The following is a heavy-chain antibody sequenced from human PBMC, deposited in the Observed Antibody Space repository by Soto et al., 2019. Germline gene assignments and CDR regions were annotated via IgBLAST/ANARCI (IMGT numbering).Heavy chain of an antibody. CDR3: ARDFGLEWLPLRRLGMGV. CDR2: INPSGGST. J-gene: IGHJ6*02. V-gene: IGHV1-46*01. Sequence: ASVKVSCKASGYTFTSYYMHWVRQAPGQGLEWMGIINPSGGSTSYAQKFQGRVTMTRDTSTSTVYMELSSLRSEDTAVYYCARDFGLEWLPLRRLGMGVWGRGTTVTVSS. CDR1: GYTFTSYY. D-gene: IGHD3-3*01.